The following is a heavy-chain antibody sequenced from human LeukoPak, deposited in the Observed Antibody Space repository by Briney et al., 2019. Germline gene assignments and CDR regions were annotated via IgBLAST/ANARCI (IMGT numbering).Heavy chain of an antibody. D-gene: IGHD3-22*01. CDR1: GGSISSYY. CDR3: ARRITMIAGVDY. CDR2: ISYTGST. V-gene: IGHV4-59*01. J-gene: IGHJ4*02. Sequence: SETLSLTCTVSGGSISSYYVSWIRQPPGKGLEWIGYISYTGSTDYNPSLKSRVTISVDMSKNQFSLKVSSVTAADTAVYYCARRITMIAGVDYWGQGTLVTVSS.